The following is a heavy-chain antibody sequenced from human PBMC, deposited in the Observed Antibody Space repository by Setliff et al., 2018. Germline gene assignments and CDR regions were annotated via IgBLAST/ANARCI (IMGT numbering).Heavy chain of an antibody. Sequence: SETLSLTCTVSDDSITSSNYSLAWVRQPPGKALEWIGNIFYIGRSHSNPSLKSRLTMSVDKTKNQFSLNPTSVTAADTAVYYCARTHLIIKIFGVVSLLYHMDVWGTGTTVTVSS. J-gene: IGHJ6*03. V-gene: IGHV4-61*05. CDR2: IFYIGRS. CDR1: DDSITSSNYS. D-gene: IGHD3-3*01. CDR3: ARTHLIIKIFGVVSLLYHMDV.